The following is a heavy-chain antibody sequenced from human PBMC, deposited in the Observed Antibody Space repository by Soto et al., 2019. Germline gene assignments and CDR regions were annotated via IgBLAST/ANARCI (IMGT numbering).Heavy chain of an antibody. CDR2: ISYDGSSK. Sequence: QVQLVESGGGVVQPGRSLRLSCAASGFTFNSYGMHWVHQAPGKGLEWVAIISYDGSSKHYADAVKGRFTISRDNSKNALYLQMNSLRAEDTAVYYCAKDTLWVGEFQNYQYYGMDVWGQGTTVTVSS. J-gene: IGHJ6*02. CDR1: GFTFNSYG. V-gene: IGHV3-30*18. D-gene: IGHD3-10*01. CDR3: AKDTLWVGEFQNYQYYGMDV.